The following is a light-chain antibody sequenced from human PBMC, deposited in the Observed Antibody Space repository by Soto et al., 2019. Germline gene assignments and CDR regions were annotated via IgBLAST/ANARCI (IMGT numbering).Light chain of an antibody. V-gene: IGLV1-40*01. CDR2: GNS. Sequence: QSVLKQPPSVSGAPGQRVTISCTGGSSNIGAGYDVHWYQQLPGTAPKLLIYGNSNRPSGVPDRFSGSKSGTSASLAITGLQAEDEADYYCQSYDSSLSGYVFGTGTKVTVL. J-gene: IGLJ1*01. CDR1: SSNIGAGYD. CDR3: QSYDSSLSGYV.